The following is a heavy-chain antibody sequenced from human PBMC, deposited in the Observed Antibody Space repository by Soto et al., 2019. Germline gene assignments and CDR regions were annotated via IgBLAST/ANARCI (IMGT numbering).Heavy chain of an antibody. Sequence: SVKVSCTASGGTLNSYAISWARQEHGQGLEWMGGIIPIFGTANYAQKFQGRVTITADESTSTAYMELSSLRSEDTAVYYCARAMVRGVGYYYGMDVWGQGTTVTVSS. D-gene: IGHD3-10*01. CDR1: GGTLNSYA. CDR2: IIPIFGTA. J-gene: IGHJ6*02. CDR3: ARAMVRGVGYYYGMDV. V-gene: IGHV1-69*13.